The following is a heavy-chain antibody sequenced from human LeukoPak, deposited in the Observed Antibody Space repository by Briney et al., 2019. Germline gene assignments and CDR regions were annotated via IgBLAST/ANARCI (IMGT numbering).Heavy chain of an antibody. CDR3: ARDHNGGYAHDAFDI. CDR1: GFTFSSFT. Sequence: KSGGSLRLSCAASGFTFSSFTMNWVRQAPGKGLEWVSSISSSSSYIYYADSVKGRFTISRDNAKNSLYLQMNSLRAEDTAIYSCARDHNGGYAHDAFDIWGQGTMVTVSS. CDR2: ISSSSSYI. J-gene: IGHJ3*02. V-gene: IGHV3-21*01. D-gene: IGHD5-12*01.